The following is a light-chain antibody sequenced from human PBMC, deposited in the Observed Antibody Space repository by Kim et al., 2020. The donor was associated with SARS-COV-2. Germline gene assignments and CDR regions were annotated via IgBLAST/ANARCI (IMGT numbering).Light chain of an antibody. CDR2: GTS. J-gene: IGKJ5*01. CDR1: QIIDNKD. CDR3: QHYGTPVPIT. Sequence: AGERGTLACRASQIIDNKDFACYQQKPGQARRLLIFGTSSRAGGVPDRFRGSGSGTDFAHTISRLEPEDLAVYYCQHYGTPVPITFGQGTRLEIK. V-gene: IGKV3-20*01.